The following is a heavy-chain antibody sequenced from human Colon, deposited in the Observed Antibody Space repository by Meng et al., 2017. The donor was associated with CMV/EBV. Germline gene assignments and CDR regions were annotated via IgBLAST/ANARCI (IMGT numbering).Heavy chain of an antibody. Sequence: GESLKISCAASGFTFSTYGMHWVRQAPGKGLEWVTFIQDDGSEKSYADSVKGRFTISRDNSKNTLSLQVDNVRGEDAAVYYCARGSTSWTYYFDYWGQGTQVTVSS. CDR2: IQDDGSEK. V-gene: IGHV3-30*02. J-gene: IGHJ4*02. CDR3: ARGSTSWTYYFDY. CDR1: GFTFSTYG. D-gene: IGHD6-13*01.